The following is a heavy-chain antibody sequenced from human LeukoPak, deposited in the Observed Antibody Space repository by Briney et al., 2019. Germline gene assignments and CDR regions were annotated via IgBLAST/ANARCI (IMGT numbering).Heavy chain of an antibody. Sequence: PSETLSLTCTVSGGSISSYYWGWIRQPAGKGLEFIWRIYTSGNLNTPGTPNYNPSLKSRDNMSRDPSKNHFSLKLTSVTATDTAVYYCARGTAGTHDFYYYVDVWGKGTTVAVSS. CDR3: ARGTAGTHDFYYYVDV. CDR1: GGSISSYY. D-gene: IGHD1-14*01. CDR2: IYTSGNLNTPGTP. V-gene: IGHV4-4*07. J-gene: IGHJ6*03.